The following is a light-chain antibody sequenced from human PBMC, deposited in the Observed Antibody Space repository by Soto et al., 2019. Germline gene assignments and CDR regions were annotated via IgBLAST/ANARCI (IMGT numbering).Light chain of an antibody. CDR3: QHYGSSLLFT. CDR2: GAS. V-gene: IGKV3-20*01. CDR1: QSVSSSY. Sequence: EIVLTQSPGTLSLSPGERATLSCRASQSVSSSYLAWYQQKPGQAPRLLIYGASSRATGIPDRFSDSGSGTDFTLTISRLEPEDFAVYYCQHYGSSLLFTFGPGTKVDIK. J-gene: IGKJ3*01.